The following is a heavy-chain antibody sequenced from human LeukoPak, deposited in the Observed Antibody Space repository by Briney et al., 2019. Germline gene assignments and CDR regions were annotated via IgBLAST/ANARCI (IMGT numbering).Heavy chain of an antibody. CDR2: ISGYNDNT. J-gene: IGHJ4*02. Sequence: GASVTVSCKASGYTFTNYGISWMRQAPGQGLEWMGWISGYNDNTNYAQKLQGRVTMTTDTSTSTAYMEVRSLRSDDTAVYYCAREVAVGTFDYWGQGTLVTVSS. CDR3: AREVAVGTFDY. D-gene: IGHD1-26*01. CDR1: GYTFTNYG. V-gene: IGHV1-18*01.